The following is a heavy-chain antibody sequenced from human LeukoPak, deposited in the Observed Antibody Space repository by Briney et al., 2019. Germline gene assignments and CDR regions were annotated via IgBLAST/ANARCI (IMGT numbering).Heavy chain of an antibody. D-gene: IGHD3-22*01. Sequence: GGSLRLSCAASGFTFSSYAMSWVRQAPGKGLEWVSAISGSGGSTYYADSVKGRFTISRDNAMNSLYLQLNSLRAEDTAVYYCAKDYYDSSGFPHWGQGTLVTVSS. CDR2: ISGSGGST. V-gene: IGHV3-23*01. CDR1: GFTFSSYA. J-gene: IGHJ4*02. CDR3: AKDYYDSSGFPH.